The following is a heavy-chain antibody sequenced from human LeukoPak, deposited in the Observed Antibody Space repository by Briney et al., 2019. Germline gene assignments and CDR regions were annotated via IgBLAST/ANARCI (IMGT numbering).Heavy chain of an antibody. D-gene: IGHD3-10*01. CDR1: GGTFSSYA. Sequence: SVKVSCKASGGTFSSYAISWVRQAPGQGLEWMGGIIPIFGTANYAQKFQGRVTITTDESTSTAYMELSSLRSEDTAVDYCARVGAEYYYGSGSYCFDYWGQGTLVTVSS. J-gene: IGHJ4*02. V-gene: IGHV1-69*05. CDR3: ARVGAEYYYGSGSYCFDY. CDR2: IIPIFGTA.